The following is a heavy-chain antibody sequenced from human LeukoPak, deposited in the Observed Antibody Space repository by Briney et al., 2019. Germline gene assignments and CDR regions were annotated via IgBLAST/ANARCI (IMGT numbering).Heavy chain of an antibody. CDR2: ISSSSNYI. CDR1: GFTFSSYT. CDR3: AKDRAYGDFFLDY. Sequence: GGSLRLSCAASGFTFSSYTMNWVRQAPGKGLEWVSSISSSSNYIYYADSMKGRFTISRDNSKNTLYLQMNSLRAEDTAVYYCAKDRAYGDFFLDYWGQGTLVTVSS. V-gene: IGHV3-21*04. J-gene: IGHJ4*02. D-gene: IGHD4-17*01.